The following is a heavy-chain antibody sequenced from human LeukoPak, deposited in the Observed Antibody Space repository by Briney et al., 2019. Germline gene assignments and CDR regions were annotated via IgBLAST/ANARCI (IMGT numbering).Heavy chain of an antibody. J-gene: IGHJ4*02. CDR1: AYTFTGYY. Sequence: ASVKVSCKASAYTFTGYYMHWVRQAPGQGLERMGWINPNSGGTNYAQKFQGRVTMTRDTSISTAYVELSRLRSDDTAVYYCVTDSVPYYDILTGTFDYWGQGTLVTVSS. CDR3: VTDSVPYYDILTGTFDY. CDR2: INPNSGGT. V-gene: IGHV1-2*02. D-gene: IGHD3-9*01.